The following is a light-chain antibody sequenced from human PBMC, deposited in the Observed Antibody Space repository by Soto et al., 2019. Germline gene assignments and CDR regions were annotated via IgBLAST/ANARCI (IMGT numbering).Light chain of an antibody. Sequence: QSALTQPASVSGSPGQSITISCTGTSSDVGSYNLVSWYQQHPGKAPKLMIYEVSKRPSGDSNRFSGSKSGNTASLTISGLQAEDEADYYCCSYAGSSTFKVFGGGTKLTVL. CDR3: CSYAGSSTFKV. V-gene: IGLV2-23*02. CDR1: SSDVGSYNL. J-gene: IGLJ2*01. CDR2: EVS.